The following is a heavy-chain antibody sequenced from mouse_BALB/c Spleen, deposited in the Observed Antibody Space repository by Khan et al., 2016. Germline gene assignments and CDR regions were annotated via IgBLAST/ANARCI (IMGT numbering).Heavy chain of an antibody. CDR3: ARLALYSTMDY. CDR1: GYTFTNYG. V-gene: IGHV9-3-1*01. CDR2: INTYTGEP. J-gene: IGHJ4*01. Sequence: QIQLVQSGPELKKPGETVKISCKASGYTFTNYGMNWVKQAPGKGLKWMGWINTYTGEPTYADDFKGRFAFSLETSASTAYLQINNLKNEDTATXLGARLALYSTMDYWGQGTSVTVSS.